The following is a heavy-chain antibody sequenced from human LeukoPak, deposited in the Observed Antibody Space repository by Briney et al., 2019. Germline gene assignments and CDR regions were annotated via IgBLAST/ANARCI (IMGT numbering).Heavy chain of an antibody. Sequence: GRSLRLSCAASGFTFDDYAMHWVRQVPGKGLEWVSGITWNSDRKGYADSVKGRFTISRDNAKNSLYLQMSSLRAEDMALYYCAKDMRLANRSWSGFDYWGPGTLVIVSS. V-gene: IGHV3-9*03. J-gene: IGHJ4*02. D-gene: IGHD3-3*01. CDR2: ITWNSDRK. CDR3: AKDMRLANRSWSGFDY. CDR1: GFTFDDYA.